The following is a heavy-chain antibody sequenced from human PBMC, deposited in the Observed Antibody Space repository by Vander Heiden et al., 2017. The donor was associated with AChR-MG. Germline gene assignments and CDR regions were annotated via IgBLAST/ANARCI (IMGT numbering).Heavy chain of an antibody. Sequence: QVQLVESGGGVVQPGGSLRLPCAASGFTFSTYGMHWVRQAPGKGLEWVAFIRNDESKTYYGDSVKGRFTISRDNSKNTVYLQMNSLRPEDTAVYYCAKDFPLPPAAFYFFDYWGQGTLVTVSS. CDR3: AKDFPLPPAAFYFFDY. CDR1: GFTFSTYG. CDR2: IRNDESKT. D-gene: IGHD2-15*01. J-gene: IGHJ4*02. V-gene: IGHV3-30*02.